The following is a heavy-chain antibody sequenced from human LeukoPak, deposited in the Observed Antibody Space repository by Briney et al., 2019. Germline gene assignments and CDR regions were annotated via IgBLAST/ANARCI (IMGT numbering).Heavy chain of an antibody. Sequence: GGSLRLSCAASGFTFSTYWMHGVRQAPGKGLMCLSRVSADGSSTTYADSVKGRFTISRNNAKNTLYLQMNSLRAEDTAIYYCARGPISSNPGTWGQGTLVTVSS. D-gene: IGHD2-2*01. CDR3: ARGPISSNPGT. J-gene: IGHJ5*02. CDR1: GFTFSTYW. V-gene: IGHV3-74*01. CDR2: VSADGSST.